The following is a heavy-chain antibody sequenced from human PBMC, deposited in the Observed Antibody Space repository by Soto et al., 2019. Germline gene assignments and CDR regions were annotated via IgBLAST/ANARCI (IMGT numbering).Heavy chain of an antibody. V-gene: IGHV3-74*03. CDR1: GLTFRSYW. CDR2: INAGGSVA. D-gene: IGHD6-6*01. J-gene: IGHJ4*02. CDR3: AKRSSSCTIDY. Sequence: GGSLRLSCAASGLTFRSYWMHWVRQAPGKGLVWVSRINAGGSVAMYVDSVKGRFTISRDNAKNTLYLHMNSLRAEDTAVYYCAKRSSSCTIDYWGQGTLVTVSS.